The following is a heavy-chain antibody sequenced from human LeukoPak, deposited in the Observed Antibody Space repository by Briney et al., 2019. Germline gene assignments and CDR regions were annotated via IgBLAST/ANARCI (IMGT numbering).Heavy chain of an antibody. CDR3: ARGYSYGLAPFDY. J-gene: IGHJ4*02. CDR2: IKQDGSEE. V-gene: IGHV3-7*01. CDR1: GFTFTNYW. D-gene: IGHD5-18*01. Sequence: PGGSLRLSCVASGFTFTNYWMSWVRQVPGKGLEWVANIKQDGSEELYADSVRGRYTISRDNAKNSLYLQMNSLGAEDTAVYHCARGYSYGLAPFDYWGQGTLVSVSS.